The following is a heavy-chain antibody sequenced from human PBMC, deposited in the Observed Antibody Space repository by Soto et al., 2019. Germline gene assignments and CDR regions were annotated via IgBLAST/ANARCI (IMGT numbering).Heavy chain of an antibody. CDR2: ISGGGSNT. V-gene: IGHV3-23*01. CDR3: AKDSIEDSSSLRGRYFDY. Sequence: PGGSLRLSCAASVFPFRIYVMSWVRHAPGKGLEWVSGISGGGSNTFYADSVKGRFTISRDNSNNTLLLQTNSLGAEDTAVYYCAKDSIEDSSSLRGRYFDYWGQGIGVTVSS. CDR1: VFPFRIYV. J-gene: IGHJ4*02. D-gene: IGHD2-2*01.